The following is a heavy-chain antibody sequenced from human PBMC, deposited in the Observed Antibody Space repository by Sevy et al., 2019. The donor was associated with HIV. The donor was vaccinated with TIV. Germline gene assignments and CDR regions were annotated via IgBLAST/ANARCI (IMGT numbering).Heavy chain of an antibody. CDR3: ARDGRAWDLLNY. D-gene: IGHD1-26*01. Sequence: GGSLRLSCAGFGFTFSTYSMNWVRQAPGKGLEWISFISGSSNYIYYADSVKGRFTISRDNVKDSLYLQMNSLRVEDTAVYFCARDGRAWDLLNYWGQGTLVTVSS. CDR1: GFTFSTYS. CDR2: ISGSSNYI. J-gene: IGHJ4*02. V-gene: IGHV3-21*01.